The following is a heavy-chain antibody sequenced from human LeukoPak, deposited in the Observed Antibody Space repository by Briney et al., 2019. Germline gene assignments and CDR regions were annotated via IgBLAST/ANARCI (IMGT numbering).Heavy chain of an antibody. V-gene: IGHV1-8*01. D-gene: IGHD3-10*01. Sequence: ASVKVSRKASGYTFTSYDINWMRQAPAQGLEWMGWMNPNSGNTGYAQKFQGRVTMTRNTSISTAYMELTSLRSEDTAAYYCARVLGPPGLLLWFGELSIGYYYGMDVWGQGTTVTVSS. J-gene: IGHJ6*02. CDR2: MNPNSGNT. CDR3: ARVLGPPGLLLWFGELSIGYYYGMDV. CDR1: GYTFTSYD.